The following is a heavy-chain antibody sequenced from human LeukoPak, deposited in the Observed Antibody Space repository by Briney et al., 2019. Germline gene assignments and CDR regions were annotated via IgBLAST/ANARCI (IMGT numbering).Heavy chain of an antibody. CDR2: IDTYSGKT. CDR3: ARDRGIAEADSFDP. J-gene: IGHJ5*02. Sequence: GASVKVSCKASGYTYTTGGISWVRQAPGQGLEWMGWIDTYSGKTNYAQKFQGRVTMTSDTSTSTAYMELRSLRSDDTAVYYCARDRGIAEADSFDPWGQGTLVTVSS. V-gene: IGHV1-18*01. CDR1: GYTYTTGG. D-gene: IGHD6-13*01.